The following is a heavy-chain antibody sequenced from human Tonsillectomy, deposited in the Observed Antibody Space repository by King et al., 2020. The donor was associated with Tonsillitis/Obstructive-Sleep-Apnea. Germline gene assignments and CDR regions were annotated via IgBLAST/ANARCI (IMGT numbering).Heavy chain of an antibody. D-gene: IGHD3-10*01. CDR3: AKVRHGSGSYDAVDI. Sequence: QLVQSGGGLVQPGGSLRLSCAASGFTFSSYDMSWVRQAPGKGLEWLSVISGSGGSTYYADSVKGRFTISRDNSKNTLYLQMNSLRAEDTATYYCAKVRHGSGSYDAVDIWGQGTMVTVSS. CDR2: ISGSGGST. CDR1: GFTFSSYD. J-gene: IGHJ3*02. V-gene: IGHV3-23*04.